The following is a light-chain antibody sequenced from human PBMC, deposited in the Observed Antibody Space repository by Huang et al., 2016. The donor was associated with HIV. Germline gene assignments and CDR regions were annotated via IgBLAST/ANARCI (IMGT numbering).Light chain of an antibody. CDR3: QQYDNLPLT. Sequence: DIQMTQSPSSLSASVEDRVTITCQASQDISNFLNWYQQKPGKAPKLLIFDASNLATWVPSRFSGSGSGTDFTFTISSLQPEDFATYHCQQYDNLPLTFGGGTKVEI. CDR2: DAS. J-gene: IGKJ4*01. V-gene: IGKV1-33*01. CDR1: QDISNF.